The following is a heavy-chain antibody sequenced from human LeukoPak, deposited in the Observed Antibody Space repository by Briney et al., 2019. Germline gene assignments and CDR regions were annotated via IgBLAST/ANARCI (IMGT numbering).Heavy chain of an antibody. V-gene: IGHV4-34*01. CDR2: IYHSGST. J-gene: IGHJ3*02. CDR1: GGSFSGYY. D-gene: IGHD3-22*01. Sequence: PSETLSLTCAVYGGSFSGYYWSWIRQPPGKGLEWIGSIYHSGSTYYNPSLKSRVTISVDTSKNQFSLKLSSVTAADTAVYYCARYYRGEYYYDSSGYAYDAFDIWGQGTMVTVSS. CDR3: ARYYRGEYYYDSSGYAYDAFDI.